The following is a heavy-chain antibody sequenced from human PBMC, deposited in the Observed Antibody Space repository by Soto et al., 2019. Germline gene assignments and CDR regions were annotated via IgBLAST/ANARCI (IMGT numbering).Heavy chain of an antibody. J-gene: IGHJ4*02. D-gene: IGHD7-27*01. V-gene: IGHV4-59*01. CDR1: GGSISGYY. Sequence: PSETLSLTCTVSGGSISGYYWSWIRQPPGKGLEWIAYMYNSGSTNYNPSLKSRVTISVDTSNNQFSLKLRSVTAADTAVYYCASRWGTYFAFWGQGTLDTVSS. CDR3: ASRWGTYFAF. CDR2: MYNSGST.